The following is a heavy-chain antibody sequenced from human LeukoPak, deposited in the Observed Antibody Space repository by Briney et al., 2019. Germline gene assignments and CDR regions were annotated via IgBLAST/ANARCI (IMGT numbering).Heavy chain of an antibody. CDR2: IRYDGSNK. V-gene: IGHV3-30*02. CDR1: GFTFSSYG. Sequence: GGSLRLSCAASGFTFSSYGMHWVRQAPGKGLEWVAFIRYDGSNKYYADSVKRRFTISRDNSKNTLNLQMNSLRAEDTAVYYCAKDPTHYRVWDYYETIGLSYWGQGTLVTVSS. D-gene: IGHD3-22*01. CDR3: AKDPTHYRVWDYYETIGLSY. J-gene: IGHJ4*02.